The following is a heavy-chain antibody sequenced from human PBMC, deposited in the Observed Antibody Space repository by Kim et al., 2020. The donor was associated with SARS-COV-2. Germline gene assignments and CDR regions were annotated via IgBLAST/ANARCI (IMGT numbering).Heavy chain of an antibody. CDR3: ARDRDIYCSGGSCYSRFELGY. D-gene: IGHD2-15*01. Sequence: GGSLRLSCAASGFTFSDYYMSWIRQAPGKGLEWVSYISSSSSYTNYADSVKGRFTISRDNAKNSLYLQMNSLRAEDTAVYYCARDRDIYCSGGSCYSRFELGYWGQGTLVTVSS. CDR1: GFTFSDYY. V-gene: IGHV3-11*05. CDR2: ISSSSSYT. J-gene: IGHJ4*02.